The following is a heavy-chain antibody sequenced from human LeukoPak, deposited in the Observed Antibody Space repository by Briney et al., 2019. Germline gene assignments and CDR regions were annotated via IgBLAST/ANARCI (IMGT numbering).Heavy chain of an antibody. V-gene: IGHV3-21*01. CDR1: GFTFSSYG. D-gene: IGHD6-19*01. J-gene: IGHJ4*02. CDR2: ISSSSSYI. Sequence: PGGSLRLSCAASGFTFSSYGMNWVRQAPGKGLEWVSSISSSSSYIYYADSVKGRFTISRDNAKNSLYLQMNSLRAEDTAVYYCARVGSGWSAYYFDYWGQGTLVTVSS. CDR3: ARVGSGWSAYYFDY.